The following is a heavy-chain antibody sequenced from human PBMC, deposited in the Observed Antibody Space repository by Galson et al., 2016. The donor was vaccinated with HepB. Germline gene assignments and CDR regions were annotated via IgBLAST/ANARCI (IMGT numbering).Heavy chain of an antibody. D-gene: IGHD3-22*01. Sequence: QSGAEVKKPGESLKISCKGEGYVFSSYWIAWVRQTPDKGLEWMGLFYPGDSEIRYSPSFQGQDTFSADKSINTAYMQWSSLKASDTAIYYCARLVSSRSPYDSWGQGTLVTVSS. CDR1: GYVFSSYW. J-gene: IGHJ4*02. CDR2: FYPGDSEI. CDR3: ARLVSSRSPYDS. V-gene: IGHV5-51*01.